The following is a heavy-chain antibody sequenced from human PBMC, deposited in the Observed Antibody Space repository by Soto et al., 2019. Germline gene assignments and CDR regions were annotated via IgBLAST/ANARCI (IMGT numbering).Heavy chain of an antibody. CDR3: ARGAADYGDYAPRGMDV. D-gene: IGHD4-17*01. CDR1: GYTFTSYV. Sequence: QVQLVQSGAEVKKPGAPVKVSCKASGYTFTSYVITWVRQATGQGLEWMGWLNPNSGTTGYAQKFQGRVTMTRNTSISTAYMELSSLRSEDTAVYYCARGAADYGDYAPRGMDVWGQGTTVTVSS. CDR2: LNPNSGTT. V-gene: IGHV1-8*01. J-gene: IGHJ6*02.